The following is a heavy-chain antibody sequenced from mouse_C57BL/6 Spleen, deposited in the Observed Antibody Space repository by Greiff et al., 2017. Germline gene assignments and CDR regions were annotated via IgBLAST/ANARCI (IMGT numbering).Heavy chain of an antibody. CDR1: GYSITSGYY. D-gene: IGHD2-2*01. J-gene: IGHJ2*01. V-gene: IGHV3-6*01. Sequence: EVQLQQSGPGLVKPSQSLSLTCSVTGYSITSGYYWNWIRQFPGNKLEWMGYISYDGSNNYNPSLKNRISITRDTSKNQFFLKLNSVTTEDTATYYCASEGGYNFGYWGQGTTLTVSS. CDR3: ASEGGYNFGY. CDR2: ISYDGSN.